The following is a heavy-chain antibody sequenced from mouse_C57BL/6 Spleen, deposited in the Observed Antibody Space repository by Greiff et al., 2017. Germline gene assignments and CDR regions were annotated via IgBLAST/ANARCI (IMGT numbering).Heavy chain of an antibody. J-gene: IGHJ2*01. V-gene: IGHV3-6*01. CDR1: GYSITSGYY. CDR3: ARHSNYLYYFDY. CDR2: ISYDGSN. Sequence: EVKLVESGPGLVKPSQSLSLTCSVTGYSITSGYYWNWIRQFPGNKLEWMGYISYDGSNNYNPSLKNRISITRDTSKNQFFLKLNSVTTEDTATYYCARHSNYLYYFDYWGQGTTLTVSS. D-gene: IGHD2-5*01.